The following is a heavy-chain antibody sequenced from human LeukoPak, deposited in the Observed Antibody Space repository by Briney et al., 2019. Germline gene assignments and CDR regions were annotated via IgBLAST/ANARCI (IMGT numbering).Heavy chain of an antibody. D-gene: IGHD7-27*01. V-gene: IGHV3-11*01. CDR3: ARDKDVVWGSESYFDY. Sequence: GGSLRLSCAASGFTFSDYYMSWIRQAPGKGLEWVSYISSSGSTIYYADSVKGRFTTSRDNAKNSLYLQMNSLRAEDTAVYYCARDKDVVWGSESYFDYWGQGTLVTVSS. J-gene: IGHJ4*02. CDR2: ISSSGSTI. CDR1: GFTFSDYY.